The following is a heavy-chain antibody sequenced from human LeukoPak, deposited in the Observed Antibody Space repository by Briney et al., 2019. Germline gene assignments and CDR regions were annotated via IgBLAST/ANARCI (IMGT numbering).Heavy chain of an antibody. CDR2: ISAYNGNT. J-gene: IGHJ4*02. Sequence: ASVKVSCKASGYTFTGYYMHWVRQAPGQGLEWMGWISAYNGNTNYAQKVQGRVTMTIDTSTTTGYMELRSLRSDDTAVYYCARLVDDDSGTYWFYFDSWGQGTLVTVSS. D-gene: IGHD1-26*01. V-gene: IGHV1-18*04. CDR3: ARLVDDDSGTYWFYFDS. CDR1: GYTFTGYY.